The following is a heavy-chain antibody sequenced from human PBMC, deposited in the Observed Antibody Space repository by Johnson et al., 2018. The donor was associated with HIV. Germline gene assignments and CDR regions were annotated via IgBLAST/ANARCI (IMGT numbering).Heavy chain of an antibody. J-gene: IGHJ3*02. CDR3: ARDEAAVRMVANDAFDI. Sequence: VQLVESGGGVVQPGRSLRLSCAASGFTFSSYGMHWVRQAPGKGLEWVAVISYDGSNKYYADSVKGRFTLSRDNSKNMLYLQMNRLRAEDTAVYYCARDEAAVRMVANDAFDIWGQGTMVTVS. CDR1: GFTFSSYG. D-gene: IGHD6-13*01. CDR2: ISYDGSNK. V-gene: IGHV3-30*03.